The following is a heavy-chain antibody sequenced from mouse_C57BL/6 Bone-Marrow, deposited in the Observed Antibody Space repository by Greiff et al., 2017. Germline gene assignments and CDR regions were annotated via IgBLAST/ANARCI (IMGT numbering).Heavy chain of an antibody. CDR1: GFHIKDDY. V-gene: IGHV14-4*01. Sequence: EVQLQQSGAELVRPGASVKLSCTASGFHIKDDYMHWVKQRPEQGLEWIGWINPENGDTEYDSKFQGKATITADTSSNTAYLQLSSLTSEDTAFYYFTTYCSNGFDYWGQGTTLTVSS. D-gene: IGHD2-5*01. CDR3: TTYCSNGFDY. J-gene: IGHJ2*01. CDR2: INPENGDT.